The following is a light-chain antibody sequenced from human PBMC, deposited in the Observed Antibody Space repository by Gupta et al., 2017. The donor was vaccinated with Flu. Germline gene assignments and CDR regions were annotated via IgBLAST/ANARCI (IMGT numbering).Light chain of an antibody. V-gene: IGKV4-1*01. CDR1: QSGFYNYNNKNY. CDR3: QQAYSTPLE. Sequence: LRETPTINCKSIQSGFYNYNNKNYLAWYQQRPGQPPQLLISLSSNRESGVPDRFSGSGSGTDFTLTISSLQAEDVAVYYCQQAYSTPLEFGQGTRVEIK. CDR2: LSS. J-gene: IGKJ5*01.